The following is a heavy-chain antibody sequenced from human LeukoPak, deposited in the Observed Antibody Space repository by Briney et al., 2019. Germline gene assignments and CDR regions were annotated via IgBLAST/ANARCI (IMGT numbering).Heavy chain of an antibody. J-gene: IGHJ6*03. CDR1: GGSISSYY. CDR2: IYTSGST. Sequence: SETLSLTCTVSGGSISSYYWSWIRQPPGKGLEWIGYIYTSGSTNYNPSLKSRVTISVDTSKNQFSLKLSSVTAADTAVYYCARTKGHLHTRTTYYYYYMDVWGKGTTVTVSS. D-gene: IGHD1-1*01. V-gene: IGHV4-4*09. CDR3: ARTKGHLHTRTTYYYYYMDV.